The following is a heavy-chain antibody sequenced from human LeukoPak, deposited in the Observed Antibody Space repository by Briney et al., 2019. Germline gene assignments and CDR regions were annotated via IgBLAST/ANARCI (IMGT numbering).Heavy chain of an antibody. J-gene: IGHJ3*02. D-gene: IGHD5-18*01. V-gene: IGHV3-64*01. CDR3: ATEWDTAMVTGAFDI. CDR2: ISSNGGST. CDR1: GFTFSSYA. Sequence: RGSLRLSCAASGFTFSSYAMHWVRQAPGKGLEYVSAISSNGGSTYYANSVKGRFTISRDNSKNTLYLQMGSLRAEDMAVYYCATEWDTAMVTGAFDIWGQGTMVTVSS.